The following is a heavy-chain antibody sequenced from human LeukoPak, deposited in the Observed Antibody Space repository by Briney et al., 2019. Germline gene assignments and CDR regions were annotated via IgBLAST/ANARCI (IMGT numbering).Heavy chain of an antibody. D-gene: IGHD5-12*01. CDR3: TKVLRGYSDYGD. CDR1: GITLSNYG. Sequence: GSLRLSCAVSGITLSNYGMSWVRQAPGKGLEYIGYIQHSDINYNPSLKSRVTMTLDTSKNQFSLKLTSVTAADTAIYYCTKVLRGYSDYGDWGQGTLVTVSS. CDR2: IQHSDI. V-gene: IGHV4-59*01. J-gene: IGHJ4*02.